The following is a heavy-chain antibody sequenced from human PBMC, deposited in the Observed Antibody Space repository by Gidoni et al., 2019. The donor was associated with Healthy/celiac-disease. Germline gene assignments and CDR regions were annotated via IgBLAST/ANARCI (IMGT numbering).Heavy chain of an antibody. CDR3: ARTLGGSSVAGTSRNTRYWYFDL. Sequence: EVQLVASGGGLVKPGGSLRLSCAASGFTFRSYSMNWVRQAPGKGLEWFSSISSSSSYIYYADSVKGRFTISRDNAKNSLYLQMNSLRAEDTAVYYCARTLGGSSVAGTSRNTRYWYFDLWGRGTLVTVSS. CDR2: ISSSSSYI. CDR1: GFTFRSYS. D-gene: IGHD2-2*01. J-gene: IGHJ2*01. V-gene: IGHV3-21*01.